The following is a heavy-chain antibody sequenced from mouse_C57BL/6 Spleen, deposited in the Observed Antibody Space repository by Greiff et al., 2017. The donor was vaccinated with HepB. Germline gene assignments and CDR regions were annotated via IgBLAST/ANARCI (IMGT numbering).Heavy chain of an antibody. CDR3: ARGGLEGDWYFDV. V-gene: IGHV1-72*01. J-gene: IGHJ1*03. CDR2: IDPNSGGT. Sequence: QVQLQQPGAELVKPGASVKLSCKASGYTFTSYWMHWVKQRPGRGLEWIGRIDPNSGGTKYNEKFKSKATLTVDKPSSTAYMQLSSLTSEDSAVSYCARGGLEGDWYFDVWGTGTTVTVSS. CDR1: GYTFTSYW.